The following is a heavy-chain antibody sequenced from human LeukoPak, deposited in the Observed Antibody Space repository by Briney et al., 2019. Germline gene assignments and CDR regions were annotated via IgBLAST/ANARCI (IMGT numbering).Heavy chain of an antibody. CDR1: GGSIRSYY. D-gene: IGHD3-10*01. V-gene: IGHV4-4*07. J-gene: IGHJ4*02. CDR3: ARDLLGYYSGSFDF. CDR2: ISSSGIT. Sequence: SETLSLTCTGSGGSIRSYYWSWIRQPAGKGLEWIGRISSSGITNYNPSLKSRVTMSIDTSKNQFSLRLDSVTAADTAVYYCARDLLGYYSGSFDFWGQGTLVTVSS.